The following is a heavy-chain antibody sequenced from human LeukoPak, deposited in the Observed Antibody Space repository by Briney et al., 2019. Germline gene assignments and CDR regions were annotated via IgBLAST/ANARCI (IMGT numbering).Heavy chain of an antibody. CDR3: AREEYDYDSSGYFGY. Sequence: KPSETLSLTCTVSGGSISSSSYYWGWIRQPPGRGLEWIGRMYYSGSTYQNPSLKSRVTISVDTSKNQLSLKLSSVTAADTAVYYCAREEYDYDSSGYFGYWGQGILVTVSS. D-gene: IGHD3-22*01. J-gene: IGHJ4*02. V-gene: IGHV4-39*07. CDR2: MYYSGST. CDR1: GGSISSSSYY.